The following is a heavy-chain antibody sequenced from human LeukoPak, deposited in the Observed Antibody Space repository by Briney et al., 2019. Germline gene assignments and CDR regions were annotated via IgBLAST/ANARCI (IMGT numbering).Heavy chain of an antibody. J-gene: IGHJ4*02. Sequence: GGSLRLSCAASGFTFSSYGMHWVRQAPGKGMEWVAVIWYDGSNKYYADSVKGRFTISRDNSKNTLYLQMNSLRAEDTAVYYCARGTYDFWCGVDYWGQGTLVTVSS. CDR3: ARGTYDFWCGVDY. D-gene: IGHD3-3*01. V-gene: IGHV3-33*01. CDR2: IWYDGSNK. CDR1: GFTFSSYG.